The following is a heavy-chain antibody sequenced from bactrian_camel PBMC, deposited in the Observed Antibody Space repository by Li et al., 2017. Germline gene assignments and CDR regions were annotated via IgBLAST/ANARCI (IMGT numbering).Heavy chain of an antibody. Sequence: HVQLVESGGGSVQAGGSLRLSCEISLYIYSSYCMGWFRQAPGKEREAVAAHYTGTATTYVADSVKGRFAISEDNAKNTVYLQMNSLKPEDTAMYYCAADRGAWRCTTAIQALGVPNFGYWGQGTQVTVS. D-gene: IGHD3*01. CDR3: AADRGAWRCTTAIQALGVPNFGY. V-gene: IGHV3S1*01. CDR2: HYTGTATT. J-gene: IGHJ6*01. CDR1: LYIYSSYC.